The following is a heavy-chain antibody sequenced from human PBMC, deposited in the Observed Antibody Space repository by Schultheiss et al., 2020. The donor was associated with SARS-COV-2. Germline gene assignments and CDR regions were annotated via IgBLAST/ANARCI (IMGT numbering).Heavy chain of an antibody. Sequence: ASVKVSCKASGYTFTGYYMHWVRQAPGQGLEWMGWINPNSGGTNYAQKFQGWVTMTRDTSISTAYMELRSLRSDDTAVYYCARAPIVVVPAAIMGYYYYGMDVWGQGTTVTVSS. CDR3: ARAPIVVVPAAIMGYYYYGMDV. V-gene: IGHV1-2*04. D-gene: IGHD2-2*02. CDR2: INPNSGGT. CDR1: GYTFTGYY. J-gene: IGHJ6*02.